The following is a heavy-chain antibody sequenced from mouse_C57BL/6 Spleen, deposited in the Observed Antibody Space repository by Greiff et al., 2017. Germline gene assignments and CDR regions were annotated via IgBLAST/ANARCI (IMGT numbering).Heavy chain of an antibody. CDR2: IDPSDSYT. CDR3: ARQSYYYGSSYRRYFDV. Sequence: QVQLQQPGAELVMPGASVKLSCKASGYTFTSYWMHWVKQRPGQGLEWIGEIDPSDSYTNYNQKFKGKSTLTVDKSSSTAYMQLSSLTSEDSAVYYCARQSYYYGSSYRRYFDVWGTGTPVTVSS. CDR1: GYTFTSYW. D-gene: IGHD1-1*01. J-gene: IGHJ1*03. V-gene: IGHV1-69*01.